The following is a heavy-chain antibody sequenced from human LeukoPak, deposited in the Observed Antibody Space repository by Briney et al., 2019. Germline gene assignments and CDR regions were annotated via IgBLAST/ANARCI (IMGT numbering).Heavy chain of an antibody. Sequence: SVKVSCKASGGTFSSYAISWVRQAPGQGLEWMGRIIPIFGTANYAQKFQGRVTITTDESTSTAYMELSSLRSEDTAVYYCARPYRYCSGGSCYPDAFDIWGQGTMVTVSS. CDR3: ARPYRYCSGGSCYPDAFDI. CDR2: IIPIFGTA. V-gene: IGHV1-69*05. CDR1: GGTFSSYA. D-gene: IGHD2-15*01. J-gene: IGHJ3*02.